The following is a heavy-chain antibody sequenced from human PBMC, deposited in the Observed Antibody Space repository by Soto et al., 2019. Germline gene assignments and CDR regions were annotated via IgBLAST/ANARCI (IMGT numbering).Heavy chain of an antibody. CDR3: ARDRELSCSGGSCYQDDAYDI. CDR2: IIPIFGTA. J-gene: IGHJ3*02. CDR1: GGTFSSYA. V-gene: IGHV1-69*13. D-gene: IGHD2-15*01. Sequence: SVKVSCKASGGTFSSYAISWVRQAPGQGLEWMGGIIPIFGTANYAQKFQGRVTITADESTSTAYMELSSLRSEDTAVYYCARDRELSCSGGSCYQDDAYDIWSQGTMVTVSS.